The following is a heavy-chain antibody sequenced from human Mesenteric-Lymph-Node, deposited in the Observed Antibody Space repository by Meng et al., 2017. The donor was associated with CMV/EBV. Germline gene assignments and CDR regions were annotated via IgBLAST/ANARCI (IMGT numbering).Heavy chain of an antibody. J-gene: IGHJ5*02. CDR3: ARPHYYGSGSSPWFDP. V-gene: IGHV4-39*01. CDR1: GGSISSSSYY. CDR2: ICYSGST. D-gene: IGHD3-10*01. Sequence: QLQLQESGPGLVKPSETLSLPCTVSGGSISSSSYYWGWIRQPPGKGLEWIGSICYSGSTYYNPSLKSRVTISVDTSKNQFSLKLSSVTAADTAVYYCARPHYYGSGSSPWFDPWGQGTLVTVSS.